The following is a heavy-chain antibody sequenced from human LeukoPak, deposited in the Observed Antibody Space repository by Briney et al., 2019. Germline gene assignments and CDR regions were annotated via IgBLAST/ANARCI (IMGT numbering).Heavy chain of an antibody. CDR3: ARGRYYGSGRNTYFDY. V-gene: IGHV4-34*01. D-gene: IGHD3-10*01. J-gene: IGHJ4*02. CDR1: GGSFSGYY. Sequence: SETLSLTCAVYGGSFSGYYWSWNRQPPGKGLEWIGEINHSGSTNYNPSLKSRVTISVDTSKNQFSLKLSSVTAADTAVYYCARGRYYGSGRNTYFDYWGQGTLVTVSS. CDR2: INHSGST.